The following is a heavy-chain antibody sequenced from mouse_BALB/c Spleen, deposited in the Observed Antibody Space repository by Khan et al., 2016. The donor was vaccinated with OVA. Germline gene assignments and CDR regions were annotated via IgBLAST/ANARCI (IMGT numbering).Heavy chain of an antibody. CDR3: VRSLDSYYFDA. Sequence: QVQLQQSGAELARPGASVKLSCKASGYIFTKFWMQWVKQRPGQGLEWIGAIYPGNGDTRFTQRFKGKATLTADESSSTAYMQMSSLASEDSAVYYGVRSLDSYYFDAWSQGTTLTVSS. CDR2: IYPGNGDT. V-gene: IGHV1-87*01. CDR1: GYIFTKFW. J-gene: IGHJ2*01.